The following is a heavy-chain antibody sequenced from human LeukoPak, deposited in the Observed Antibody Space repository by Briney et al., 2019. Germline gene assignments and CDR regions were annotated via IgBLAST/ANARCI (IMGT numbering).Heavy chain of an antibody. CDR3: ARGGSGNWNAPFDY. CDR1: GFTFSSYS. CDR2: ISSSSSTI. Sequence: GGSLRLSCAASGFTFSSYSMNWVRQAPGKGLEWVSYISSSSSTIYYADSVKGRFTISRDNAKNSLYLQMNSLRAEDTAVYHCARGGSGNWNAPFDYWGQGTLVTVSS. V-gene: IGHV3-48*04. D-gene: IGHD1-1*01. J-gene: IGHJ4*02.